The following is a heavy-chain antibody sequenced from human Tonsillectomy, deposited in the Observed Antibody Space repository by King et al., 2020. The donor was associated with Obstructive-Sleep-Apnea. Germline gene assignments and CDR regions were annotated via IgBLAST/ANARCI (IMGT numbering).Heavy chain of an antibody. J-gene: IGHJ4*02. V-gene: IGHV3-21*06. CDR3: ARGGGYDPFDY. D-gene: IGHD3-22*01. CDR2: ISSSSSYI. Sequence: DVQLVESGGGLVKPGGSLRLSCAASGFTFRSYNMNWVRQAPGKGLEWVSSISSSSSYIFYSDSMRGRSTISRDNAKNSLYLEMNSLRAEDTAVYYCARGGGYDPFDYWGQGTLVTVSS. CDR1: GFTFRSYN.